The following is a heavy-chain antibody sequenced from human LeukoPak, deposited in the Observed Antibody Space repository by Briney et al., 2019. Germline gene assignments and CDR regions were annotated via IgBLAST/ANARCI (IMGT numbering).Heavy chain of an antibody. CDR3: ASGTYYYDSSGSSQNLY. J-gene: IGHJ4*02. Sequence: GESLKISCKGSGYSFTSYWIGWVRQMPGKGLEWMGIIYPGDSDTRYSPSFQGQVTISADKSISTAHLQWSSLKASDTAMYYCASGTYYYDSSGSSQNLYWGQGTLVTVSS. CDR2: IYPGDSDT. D-gene: IGHD3-22*01. CDR1: GYSFTSYW. V-gene: IGHV5-51*01.